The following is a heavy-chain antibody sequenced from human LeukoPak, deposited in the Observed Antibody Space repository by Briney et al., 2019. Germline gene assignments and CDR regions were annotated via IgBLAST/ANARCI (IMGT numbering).Heavy chain of an antibody. CDR2: IKQDGSEK. Sequence: GGSLRLSCAASGFTLSSYWMSWVRQAPGKGLEWVANIKQDGSEKYYVDSVKGRFSISRDHAKNSLYLQMNSLRAEDTAVYYCARVHSSSWNYYFDYWGQGTLVTVSS. J-gene: IGHJ4*02. CDR3: ARVHSSSWNYYFDY. V-gene: IGHV3-7*01. CDR1: GFTLSSYW. D-gene: IGHD6-13*01.